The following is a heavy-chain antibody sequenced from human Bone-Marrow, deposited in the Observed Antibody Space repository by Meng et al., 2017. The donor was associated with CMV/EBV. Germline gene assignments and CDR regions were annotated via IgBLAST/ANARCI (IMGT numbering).Heavy chain of an antibody. Sequence: SLKISCAASGFTFEDYAMHWVRQAPGKGLEWVSGISWNSGSIGYADSVKGRFTISRDNAKNSLYLQMNSLRAEDTALYYCAKDIGRAAHCGGDCYFDPWGQGTLVTVPQ. CDR1: GFTFEDYA. V-gene: IGHV3-9*01. D-gene: IGHD2-21*01. CDR2: ISWNSGSI. J-gene: IGHJ5*02. CDR3: AKDIGRAAHCGGDCYFDP.